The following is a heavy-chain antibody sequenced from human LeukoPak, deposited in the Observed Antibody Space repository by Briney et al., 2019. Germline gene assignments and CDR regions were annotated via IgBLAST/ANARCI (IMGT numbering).Heavy chain of an antibody. CDR2: FDPEDGET. J-gene: IGHJ4*02. Sequence: GASVKVSCKVSGYTLTELSMHWVRQAPGKGLEWMGGFDPEDGETIYAQKFQGRVTMTEDTSTDTAYMELSSLRSEDTAVYYCATLGISGSYWSLDYWGQGTLVTVSS. D-gene: IGHD1-26*01. CDR1: GYTLTELS. V-gene: IGHV1-24*01. CDR3: ATLGISGSYWSLDY.